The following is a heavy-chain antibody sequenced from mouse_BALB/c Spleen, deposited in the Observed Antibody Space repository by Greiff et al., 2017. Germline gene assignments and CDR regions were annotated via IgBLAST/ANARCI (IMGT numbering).Heavy chain of an antibody. CDR1: GFTFSSYG. CDR3: ARETRENAMDD. CDR2: INSNGGST. J-gene: IGHJ4*01. V-gene: IGHV5-6-3*01. Sequence: EVQLQESGGGLVQPGGSLKLSCAASGFTFSSYGMSWVRPTPDKRLELVATINSNGGSTYYPDSVKGRFTISRDNAKNTLYLQMSSLKTEDTAMYYSARETRENAMDDWGQGTSDTASS.